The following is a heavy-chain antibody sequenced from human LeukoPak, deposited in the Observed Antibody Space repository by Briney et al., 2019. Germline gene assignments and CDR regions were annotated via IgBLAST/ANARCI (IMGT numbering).Heavy chain of an antibody. J-gene: IGHJ4*02. D-gene: IGHD1-26*01. CDR3: ARRIVGGHLGDY. V-gene: IGHV1-18*01. CDR1: GYTFSNYG. Sequence: ASVKVSCKASGYTFSNYGMSWVRQAPGQGLEWMGWISAKNGNIDYAQKFEGRLTMTADRSTSTAYMELRSLSFDDTAVYYCARRIVGGHLGDYWGQGTLVTVSS. CDR2: ISAKNGNI.